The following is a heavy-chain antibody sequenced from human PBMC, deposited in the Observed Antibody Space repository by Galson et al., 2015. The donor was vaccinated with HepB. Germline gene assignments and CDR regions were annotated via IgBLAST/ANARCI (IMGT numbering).Heavy chain of an antibody. D-gene: IGHD2-2*01. CDR3: ARHGRYCSSTSCSFYNWFDP. CDR2: IYYSEST. V-gene: IGHV4-39*01. Sequence: SETLFLTCTVSGGSISSSSYYWGWIRQPPGKGLEWIGSIYYSESTYYNPSLKSRVTISVDTSKNQFSLKLSSVTAADTAVYYCARHGRYCSSTSCSFYNWFDPWGQGTLVTVSS. CDR1: GGSISSSSYY. J-gene: IGHJ5*02.